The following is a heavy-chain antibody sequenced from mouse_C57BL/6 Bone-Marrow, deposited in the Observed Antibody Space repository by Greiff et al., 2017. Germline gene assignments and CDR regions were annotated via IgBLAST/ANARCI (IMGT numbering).Heavy chain of an antibody. J-gene: IGHJ4*01. CDR3: AGGYYGNAMDY. D-gene: IGHD2-3*01. Sequence: VQLQQPGAELVKPGASVKMSCKASGYTFTSYWITWVKQRPGQGLEWIGDIYPGSGSTNYNEKFKSKATLTVDTSSSTAYMQLSSLTSEDSAVYYCAGGYYGNAMDYWCQGTSVTVSS. CDR2: IYPGSGST. V-gene: IGHV1-55*01. CDR1: GYTFTSYW.